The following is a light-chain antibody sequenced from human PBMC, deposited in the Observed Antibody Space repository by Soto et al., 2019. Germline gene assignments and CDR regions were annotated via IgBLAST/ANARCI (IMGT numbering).Light chain of an antibody. Sequence: DIQLTQSPSFLSASVGDTVTITCRASQAISSYFAWYQQKPGKAPQLLIYATSTLRSGVPSRFSGKRSGTEFTLTISSLQPEDFETYHCQQLKSDQYNFGKGTKVDI. CDR2: ATS. CDR1: QAISSY. CDR3: QQLKSDQYN. J-gene: IGKJ2*01. V-gene: IGKV1-9*01.